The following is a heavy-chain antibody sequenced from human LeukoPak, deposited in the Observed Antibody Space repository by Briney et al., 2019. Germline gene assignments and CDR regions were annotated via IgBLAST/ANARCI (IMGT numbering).Heavy chain of an antibody. D-gene: IGHD3-10*01. CDR3: ARDPNYYGSGSYYNVGFFVL. V-gene: IGHV1-18*01. J-gene: IGHJ4*02. CDR2: ISAYNGNT. Sequence: GASVKVSCKASGYTFTSYGISWVRQAPGQGLEWMGWISAYNGNTNHAQKLQGRVTMTTDTSTSTAYMELRSLRSDDTAVYYCARDPNYYGSGSYYNVGFFVLWGQGTLVTVSS. CDR1: GYTFTSYG.